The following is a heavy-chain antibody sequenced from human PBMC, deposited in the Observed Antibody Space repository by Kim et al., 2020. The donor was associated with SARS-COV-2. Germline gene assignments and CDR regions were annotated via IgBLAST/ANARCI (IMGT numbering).Heavy chain of an antibody. CDR1: GLSFVESA. Sequence: GGSLRLSCAASGLSFVESAMNWVRQAPGKGLEWVAVISYDGRNKEYAATVKGRFSISRDNSKSTVSLQMNSLRVEDHAVYYCARTNHKHSFILSDYYNG. CDR3: ARTNHKHSFILSDYYNG. D-gene: IGHD2-21*01. CDR2: ISYDGRNK. V-gene: IGHV3-30-3*01. J-gene: IGHJ6*01.